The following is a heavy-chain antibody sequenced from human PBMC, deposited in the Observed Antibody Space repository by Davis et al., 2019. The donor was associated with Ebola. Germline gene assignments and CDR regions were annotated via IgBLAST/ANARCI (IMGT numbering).Heavy chain of an antibody. V-gene: IGHV3-23*01. J-gene: IGHJ3*02. CDR2: ISGNAEST. CDR3: AKALFDSSGIDAFDI. CDR1: GFTFNNYA. Sequence: GESLKISCAASGFTFNNYAMSWVRQAPGMGLEWVSTISGNAESTYYADSVKGRFTLSRDNSKDTLYLQMKSLRAEDTAVYYCAKALFDSSGIDAFDIWGQGTMVTVS. D-gene: IGHD3-22*01.